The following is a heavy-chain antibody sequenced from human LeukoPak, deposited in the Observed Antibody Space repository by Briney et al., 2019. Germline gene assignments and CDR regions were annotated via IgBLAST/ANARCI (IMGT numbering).Heavy chain of an antibody. CDR3: AREGGNNGFDY. J-gene: IGHJ4*02. CDR2: INPSSGSA. V-gene: IGHV1-46*01. CDR1: GYTFTRYY. D-gene: IGHD1-14*01. Sequence: GASVKVSCKASGYTFTRYYMHWVRQAPGQGLEWMGIINPSSGSASYTQKFQGRVTLTRDTSTSTVYMELSSLRSEDTAVHCCAREGGNNGFDYWGQGTLVTVSS.